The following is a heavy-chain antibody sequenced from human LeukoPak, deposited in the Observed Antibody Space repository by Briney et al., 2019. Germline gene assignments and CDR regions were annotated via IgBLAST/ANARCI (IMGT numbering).Heavy chain of an antibody. Sequence: ASVKVSCKASGYTFTSYGISWVRQAPGQGLEWMGWISAYNGNTNYAQKLQGSVTMTTDTSTSTAYMELRSLRSDDTAVYYCARVRGRLVPAYYFDYWGQGTLVTVSS. J-gene: IGHJ4*02. CDR2: ISAYNGNT. CDR3: ARVRGRLVPAYYFDY. V-gene: IGHV1-18*04. D-gene: IGHD2-2*01. CDR1: GYTFTSYG.